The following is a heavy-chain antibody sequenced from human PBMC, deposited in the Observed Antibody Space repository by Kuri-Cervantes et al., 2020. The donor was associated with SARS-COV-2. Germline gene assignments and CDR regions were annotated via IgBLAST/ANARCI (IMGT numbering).Heavy chain of an antibody. CDR3: ATDRDGFHDF. CDR2: ISGSGGST. V-gene: IGHV3-23*01. Sequence: GESLKISCAASGFTFSSYAMSWVRQAPGKGLEWVSAISGSGGSTYYADSGKGRFTISRDNSQNTLYLQMQSLRSEDTGMYYCATDRDGFHDFWGQGTLVTVSS. CDR1: GFTFSSYA. D-gene: IGHD3-10*01. J-gene: IGHJ4*02.